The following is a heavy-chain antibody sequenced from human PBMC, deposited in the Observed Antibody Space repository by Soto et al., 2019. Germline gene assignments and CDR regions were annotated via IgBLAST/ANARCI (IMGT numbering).Heavy chain of an antibody. CDR3: ARVLAAAGLSFDY. CDR2: TYYRSKWYN. CDR1: GDSVSSNSAA. J-gene: IGHJ4*02. D-gene: IGHD6-13*01. V-gene: IGHV6-1*01. Sequence: SQTLSLTWAISGDSVSSNSAAWNCIRQSPSRGLEWLGRTYYRSKWYNDYAVSVKSRITMNPDTSKNQFSLQLNSVTPEDTAVYYCARVLAAAGLSFDYWGQGTLVTVSS.